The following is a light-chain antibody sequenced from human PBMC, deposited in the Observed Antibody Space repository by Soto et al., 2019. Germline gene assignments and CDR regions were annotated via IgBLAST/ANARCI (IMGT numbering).Light chain of an antibody. CDR3: FSVTSTSTHV. CDR1: STNIGAYDY. V-gene: IGLV2-14*01. J-gene: IGLJ1*01. Sequence: QSALTQPASLSGSPGQSITISCTGTSTNIGAYDYVSWFQQHPGKAPKLLISEVNNRPSGVSNRFSASKSGNTAYLTISGLQVDDDAEYFCFSVTSTSTHVFGTGTKVTVL. CDR2: EVN.